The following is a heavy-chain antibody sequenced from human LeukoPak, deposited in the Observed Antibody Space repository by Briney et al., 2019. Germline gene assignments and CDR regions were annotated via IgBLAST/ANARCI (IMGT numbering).Heavy chain of an antibody. CDR3: ARTTVTTFLASY. V-gene: IGHV3-23*01. CDR2: ISGSGGST. Sequence: QPGGSLRLSCAASGFTFSSYAMSSVRQAPGKGLEGVSAISGSGGSTYYAASVQGRFTISRDNSKNTLYLQMNSLRAEDTAVYYCARTTVTTFLASYWGQGTLVTVSS. J-gene: IGHJ4*02. CDR1: GFTFSSYA. D-gene: IGHD4-17*01.